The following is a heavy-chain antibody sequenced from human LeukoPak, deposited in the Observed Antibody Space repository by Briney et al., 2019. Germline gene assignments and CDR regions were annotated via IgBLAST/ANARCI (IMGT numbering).Heavy chain of an antibody. CDR1: GFSVSNNY. CDR2: IYGDGRT. D-gene: IGHD3-3*01. Sequence: GGSLRLSCVVSGFSVSNNYIVWVRQAPGNGLERVSVIYGDGRTSHSASVRGRFTISRDNSKNIVSLQMNNLRAEDTAVYYCARGRGLGVVSPYFDYWGQGTLVTVSS. V-gene: IGHV3-53*01. CDR3: ARGRGLGVVSPYFDY. J-gene: IGHJ4*02.